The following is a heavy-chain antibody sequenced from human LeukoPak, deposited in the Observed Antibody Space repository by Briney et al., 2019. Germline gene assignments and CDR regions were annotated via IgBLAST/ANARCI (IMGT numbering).Heavy chain of an antibody. J-gene: IGHJ4*02. CDR3: AKDHLYYFDY. CDR2: IRYDGSNK. V-gene: IGHV3-30*02. CDR1: GFPFSSYG. Sequence: PGGSLRLSCAASGFPFSSYGMHWVRQAPGKGLEWVAVIRYDGSNKYYADSVKGRFTISRDNSKNTLYLQMNSLRAEDTAVYYCAKDHLYYFDYWGQGTLVTVYS.